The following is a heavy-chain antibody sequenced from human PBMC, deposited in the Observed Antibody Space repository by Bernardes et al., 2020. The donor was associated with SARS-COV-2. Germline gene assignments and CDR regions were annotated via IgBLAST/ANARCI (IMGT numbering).Heavy chain of an antibody. CDR2: IYNSGST. CDR1: GGSVSSGSYY. D-gene: IGHD6-6*01. J-gene: IGHJ5*02. V-gene: IGHV4-61*01. Sequence: SETLSLTCTVSGGSVSSGSYYWSWIRQPPGKGLEWIGYIYNSGSTNYNPSLKSRVTISVDTSKNQFSLKLSSVTAEDTALYYCAREPIAARPGIWFDPWGQGTLVTVSS. CDR3: AREPIAARPGIWFDP.